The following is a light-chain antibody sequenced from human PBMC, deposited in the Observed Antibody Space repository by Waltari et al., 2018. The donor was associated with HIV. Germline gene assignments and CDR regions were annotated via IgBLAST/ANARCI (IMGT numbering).Light chain of an antibody. J-gene: IGLJ3*02. CDR2: EVS. CDR3: SSFTGTTALV. V-gene: IGLV2-14*01. CDR1: SSDIGGYKY. Sequence: QSALTQPASVSGSPGQSITISCTDTSSDIGGYKYVSWFQQHPDKAPKLIIYEVSNRPSEISNRFSGSKSGNTASLTISELQAEDEADYYCSSFTGTTALVFGGGTKLTVL.